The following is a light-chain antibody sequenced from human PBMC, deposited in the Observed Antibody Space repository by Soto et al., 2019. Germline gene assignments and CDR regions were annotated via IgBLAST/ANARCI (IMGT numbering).Light chain of an antibody. J-gene: IGKJ1*01. Sequence: DIQMTQSPSTLSASVGDRVTITCRASQSISSWLAWYQQKPGKAPKLLIYKASSLESGVPSRFSGRGSGTEFTLTISSLQADDFATYYCQQYNSNPVAFGQGTKVE. CDR2: KAS. V-gene: IGKV1-5*03. CDR3: QQYNSNPVA. CDR1: QSISSW.